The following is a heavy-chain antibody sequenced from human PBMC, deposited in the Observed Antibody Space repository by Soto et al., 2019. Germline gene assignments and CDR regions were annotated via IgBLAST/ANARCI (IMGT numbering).Heavy chain of an antibody. CDR2: IIQDGSEK. D-gene: IGHD2-21*01. Sequence: PGGSLRLSCAASGNSFGSYWMSWVRQSPGKGLEWVANIIQDGSEKHYVDSVKGRFTISRDNAKNSVYLQMHSLRPEDTAAYYCASATLLPFDWHDSWGQGTLVTVSS. J-gene: IGHJ4*02. CDR1: GNSFGSYW. V-gene: IGHV3-7*03. CDR3: ASATLLPFDWHDS.